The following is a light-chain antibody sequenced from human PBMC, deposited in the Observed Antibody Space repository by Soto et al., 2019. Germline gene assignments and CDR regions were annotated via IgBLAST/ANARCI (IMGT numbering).Light chain of an antibody. CDR1: QFISSW. Sequence: DIQMTQSPSTLSASVGDRVTITCRASQFISSWLAWFQQKPGEAPKLLIYEVSALESGVPSRFSGSGSGTEFTLTISSLQPDDFATYYCQHFNSYSWTFGQGTKVDIK. CDR3: QHFNSYSWT. V-gene: IGKV1-5*01. J-gene: IGKJ1*01. CDR2: EVS.